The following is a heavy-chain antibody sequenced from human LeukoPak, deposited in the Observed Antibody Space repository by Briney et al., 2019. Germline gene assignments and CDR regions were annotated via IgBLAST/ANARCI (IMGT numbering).Heavy chain of an antibody. D-gene: IGHD6-13*01. CDR3: ARDLILAAAGTPPGY. CDR1: GYTFTGYY. Sequence: ASVKVSCKASGYTFTGYYMHWVRQAPGQGLEWMGRINPNSGGTNYAQKFQGRVTMTRDTSISTAYMELSRLRSEDTAVYYCARDLILAAAGTPPGYWGQGTLVTVSS. CDR2: INPNSGGT. V-gene: IGHV1-2*06. J-gene: IGHJ4*02.